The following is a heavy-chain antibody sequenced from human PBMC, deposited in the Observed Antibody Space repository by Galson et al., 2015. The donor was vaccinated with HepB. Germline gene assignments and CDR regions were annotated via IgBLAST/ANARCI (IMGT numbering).Heavy chain of an antibody. J-gene: IGHJ4*02. CDR3: ARDRGGTGDFDY. D-gene: IGHD1-1*01. CDR1: GYTFTNYA. CDR2: INAGNGDT. V-gene: IGHV1-3*01. Sequence: SVKVSCKASGYTFTNYAIHWVRQAPGQRLEWMGWINAGNGDTKYSQKFQDRVTITRDTSASSAYMELSSLRSEDTALYYCARDRGGTGDFDYWGQGTLVTVSS.